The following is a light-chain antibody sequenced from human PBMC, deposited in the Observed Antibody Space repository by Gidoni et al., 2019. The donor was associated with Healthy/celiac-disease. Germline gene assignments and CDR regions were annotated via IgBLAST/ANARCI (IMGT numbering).Light chain of an antibody. CDR2: DVS. J-gene: IGLJ2*01. Sequence: QSALTQPRSLSGSPGQSVTISCTGTSSDVGGYNYVSWYQQHPGKAPKLMIYDVSKRPSGVPDRFSGSKSGNTASLTISGLQAEDEDDYYCCSYAGSYTLVFGGGTKLTVL. V-gene: IGLV2-11*01. CDR3: CSYAGSYTLV. CDR1: SSDVGGYNY.